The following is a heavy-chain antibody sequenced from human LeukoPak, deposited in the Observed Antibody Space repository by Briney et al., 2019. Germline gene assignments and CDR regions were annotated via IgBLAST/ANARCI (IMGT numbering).Heavy chain of an antibody. Sequence: GGSLRLACAASGFTFDDYGMSWVRQAPGKGLEWVSGINWNGGSTGYADSVKGRFTISRDNAKNSLYLQMNSLRAEDTAVYYCARETTVTSWNLGDDAFDIWGQGTVVTVSS. CDR3: ARETTVTSWNLGDDAFDI. CDR2: INWNGGST. CDR1: GFTFDDYG. V-gene: IGHV3-20*04. D-gene: IGHD4-17*01. J-gene: IGHJ3*02.